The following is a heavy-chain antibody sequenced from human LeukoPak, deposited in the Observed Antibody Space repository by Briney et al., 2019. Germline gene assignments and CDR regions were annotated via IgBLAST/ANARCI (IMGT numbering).Heavy chain of an antibody. Sequence: SQTLSLTCTVSGGSISSGDYYWSWIRQPPGKGLEWIGYIYYSGSTYYNPSLKSRVTISVDTSKNQFSLKLSSVTAADTAVYYCARGEAMAGTADYWGQGTLVTVSS. J-gene: IGHJ4*02. CDR3: ARGEAMAGTADY. CDR2: IYYSGST. CDR1: GGSISSGDYY. V-gene: IGHV4-30-4*01. D-gene: IGHD6-19*01.